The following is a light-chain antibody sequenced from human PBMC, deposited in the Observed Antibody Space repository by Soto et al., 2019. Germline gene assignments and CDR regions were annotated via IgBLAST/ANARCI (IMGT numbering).Light chain of an antibody. Sequence: QSALTQPASVSGSPGQSITISCTGSTTDVGTYNYVSWYQQLPGRAPKLIISEVSNRPSGVSDRFTGSKSGNTASLTISGLQTEDEGDYYCSSYTSSSTSVVFGGGTKLTVL. CDR1: TTDVGTYNY. J-gene: IGLJ2*01. CDR3: SSYTSSSTSVV. CDR2: EVS. V-gene: IGLV2-14*01.